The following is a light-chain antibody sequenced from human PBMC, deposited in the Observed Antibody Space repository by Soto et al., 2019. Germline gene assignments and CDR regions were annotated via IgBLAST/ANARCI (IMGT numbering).Light chain of an antibody. CDR3: AAWDDSLNGRL. CDR2: GNN. V-gene: IGLV1-40*01. J-gene: IGLJ2*01. Sequence: QSVLTQPPSVSGAPGQRVTISCTGSSSNIGANYDVHWYQHRPGTAPKLLIFGNNNRPSGVPDRFSGSKSGTSASLAITGLQAEDEGDYYCAAWDDSLNGRLFGGGTKLTVL. CDR1: SSNIGANYD.